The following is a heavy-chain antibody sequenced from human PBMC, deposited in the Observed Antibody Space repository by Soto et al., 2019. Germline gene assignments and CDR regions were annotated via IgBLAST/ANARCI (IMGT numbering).Heavy chain of an antibody. J-gene: IGHJ4*02. V-gene: IGHV4-59*01. CDR3: ARVIQLWPITYDFDY. CDR2: IYYSGST. CDR1: GGSISSYY. Sequence: QVQLQESGPGLVKPSETLSLTCTVSGGSISSYYWSWIRQPPGKGLEWIGYIYYSGSTNYNPSLKSRVTISVDTSKNQFSLKLSSVTAADTAVYYCARVIQLWPITYDFDYWGQGTLVTVSS. D-gene: IGHD5-18*01.